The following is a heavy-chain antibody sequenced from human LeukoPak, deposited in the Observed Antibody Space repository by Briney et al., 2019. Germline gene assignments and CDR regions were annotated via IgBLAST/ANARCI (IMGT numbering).Heavy chain of an antibody. D-gene: IGHD2-21*02. Sequence: GGSLRLSCAASGFNFTNYPMNWVRQAPGRGLEWVSLISSSGGSTYYAGSVKGRFTISRDNSKNTLYLQMNSLRAEDTAIYYCAKDGPTAIPSWFDPWGQGTLVTVSS. CDR2: ISSSGGST. CDR1: GFNFTNYP. CDR3: AKDGPTAIPSWFDP. J-gene: IGHJ5*02. V-gene: IGHV3-23*01.